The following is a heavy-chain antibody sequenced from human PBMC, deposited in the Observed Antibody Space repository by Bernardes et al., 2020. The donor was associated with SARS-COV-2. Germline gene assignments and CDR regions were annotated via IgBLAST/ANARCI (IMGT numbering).Heavy chain of an antibody. CDR1: GFTFSSYA. V-gene: IGHV3-23*01. D-gene: IGHD3-3*01. Sequence: GGSLRLSRAASGFTFSSYAMSWVRQAPGKGLEWVSTISGSGDSTYYADSVKGRCTISRDNSKNTLYLQTNGLRAEDTAVYYCAKMGYDFWSGSYFDYWGQGTLVTVSS. J-gene: IGHJ4*02. CDR3: AKMGYDFWSGSYFDY. CDR2: ISGSGDST.